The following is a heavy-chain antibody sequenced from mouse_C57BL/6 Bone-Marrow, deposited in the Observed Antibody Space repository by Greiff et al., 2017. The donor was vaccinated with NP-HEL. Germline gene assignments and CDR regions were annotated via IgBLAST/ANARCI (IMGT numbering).Heavy chain of an antibody. CDR1: GYTFTSYW. CDR2: INPSNGYT. D-gene: IGHD1-3*01. Sequence: QVQLQESGAELVKPGASVKLSCKASGYTFTSYWMHWVKQRPGQGLEWIGNINPSNGYTKYNEKFKDKATLTVDKSYSTVYMELSSMTYEDSSVSYCARITSLFDLYFDFWGTGTTVTVSS. J-gene: IGHJ1*03. CDR3: ARITSLFDLYFDF. V-gene: IGHV1-7*01.